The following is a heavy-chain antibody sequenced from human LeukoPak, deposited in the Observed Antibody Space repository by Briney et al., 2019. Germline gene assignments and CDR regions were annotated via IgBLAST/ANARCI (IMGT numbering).Heavy chain of an antibody. Sequence: SETLSLTCTVSGGSISSGSYYWSWIRQPAGKGLEWIGRIYTSGSTNYNPSLKSRVTISVDTSKNQFSLKLSSVTAADTAVYYCARDFYDFWSGYHDYWGQGTLVTVSS. V-gene: IGHV4-61*02. CDR3: ARDFYDFWSGYHDY. J-gene: IGHJ4*02. CDR1: GGSISSGSYY. D-gene: IGHD3-3*01. CDR2: IYTSGST.